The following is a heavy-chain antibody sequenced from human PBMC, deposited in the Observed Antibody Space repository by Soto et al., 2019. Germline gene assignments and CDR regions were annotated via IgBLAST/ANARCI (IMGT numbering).Heavy chain of an antibody. CDR1: GGTFSSYA. Sequence: QVQLVQSGAEVKKPGSSVKVSCKASGGTFSSYAISWVRQAPGQGLEWMGGIIPIFGTANYAQKFQGRVTITADESTSTAYMELSSLRSEDTAVYYCAHTMVPGAYSLYYFDYWGQGTLVTVSS. V-gene: IGHV1-69*01. J-gene: IGHJ4*02. CDR2: IIPIFGTA. CDR3: AHTMVPGAYSLYYFDY. D-gene: IGHD3-10*01.